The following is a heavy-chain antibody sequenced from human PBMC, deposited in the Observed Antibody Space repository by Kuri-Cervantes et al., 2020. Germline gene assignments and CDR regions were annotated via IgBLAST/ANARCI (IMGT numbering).Heavy chain of an antibody. J-gene: IGHJ6*03. Sequence: SVKVSCRASGGTFSSYAISWVRQAPGQGLEWMGGIIPIFGTANYAQKFQGRVTITADKSTSTAYMELRSLRSDDTAVYYCARDVNWNYYGYYYYMDVWGKGTTVTVSS. CDR3: ARDVNWNYYGYYYYMDV. CDR1: GGTFSSYA. V-gene: IGHV1-69*06. CDR2: IIPIFGTA. D-gene: IGHD1-7*01.